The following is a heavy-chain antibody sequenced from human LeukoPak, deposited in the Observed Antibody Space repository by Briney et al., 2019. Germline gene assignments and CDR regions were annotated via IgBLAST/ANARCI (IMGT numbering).Heavy chain of an antibody. D-gene: IGHD3-22*01. CDR2: IYYSGST. J-gene: IGHJ6*02. V-gene: IGHV4-39*07. CDR3: ARLYYDSSGYYSAASNYYYYYGMDV. Sequence: PSQTLSLTCTVSGGSISSSSYYWGWIRQPPGKGLEWIGSIYYSGSTNYNPSLKSRVTISVDTSKNQFSLKLSSVTAADTAVYYCARLYYDSSGYYSAASNYYYYYGMDVWGQGTTVTVSS. CDR1: GGSISSSSYY.